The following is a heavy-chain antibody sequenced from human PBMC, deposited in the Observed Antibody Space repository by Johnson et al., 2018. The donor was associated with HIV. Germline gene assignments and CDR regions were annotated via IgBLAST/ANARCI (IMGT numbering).Heavy chain of an antibody. CDR1: GFTFSSHG. V-gene: IGHV3-30*18. D-gene: IGHD2/OR15-2a*01. Sequence: QVQLVESGGGVVQPGRSLRLSCAASGFTFSSHGMHWVRQAPGKGLEWVAVIWYDGSNKYYADSVKGRFTISRDNSKNTLYLQMNSLRAEDTAVYYCAKAIGDAFDIWGQGTMVTVSS. CDR3: AKAIGDAFDI. J-gene: IGHJ3*02. CDR2: IWYDGSNK.